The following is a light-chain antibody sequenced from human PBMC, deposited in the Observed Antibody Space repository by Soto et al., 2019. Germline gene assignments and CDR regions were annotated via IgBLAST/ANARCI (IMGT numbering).Light chain of an antibody. CDR3: QQYGSSVT. CDR1: QSVSSY. J-gene: IGKJ5*01. CDR2: DAS. V-gene: IGKV3-11*01. Sequence: EIVLTPSPATLSLSPGERATLSCRASQSVSSYLAWYQQKPGQAPRLLIYDASNRATGIPARFSGSGSGTDFTLTISRLEPEDFAVYYCQQYGSSVTFGQGTRLEIK.